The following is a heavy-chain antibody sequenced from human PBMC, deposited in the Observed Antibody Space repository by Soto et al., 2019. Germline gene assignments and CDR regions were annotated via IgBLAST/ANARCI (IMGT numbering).Heavy chain of an antibody. CDR3: ARGGVSTRTFDY. D-gene: IGHD3-3*01. V-gene: IGHV5-51*01. Sequence: GESLKISCKGSGYNFAGYWIAWVRQMPGKGLELMGIIYPSDSDTRYRPSFQGQVTISADKSISSAYLQWSSLRASDTAMYYCARGGVSTRTFDYCGQGTPVTASS. J-gene: IGHJ4*02. CDR2: IYPSDSDT. CDR1: GYNFAGYW.